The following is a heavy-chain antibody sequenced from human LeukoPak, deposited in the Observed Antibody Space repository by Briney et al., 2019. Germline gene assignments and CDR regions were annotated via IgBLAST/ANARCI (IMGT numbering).Heavy chain of an antibody. CDR1: GFSLSTRG. D-gene: IGHD5-12*01. Sequence: LTLTCTFSGFSLSTRGMCVSWVRQAPGKGLEWVSAISGSGGSTYYADSVKGRFTISRDNSKNTLYLQMNSLRAEDTAVYYCAKVGMVATYDYWGQGTLVTVSS. J-gene: IGHJ4*02. CDR3: AKVGMVATYDY. CDR2: ISGSGGST. V-gene: IGHV3-23*01.